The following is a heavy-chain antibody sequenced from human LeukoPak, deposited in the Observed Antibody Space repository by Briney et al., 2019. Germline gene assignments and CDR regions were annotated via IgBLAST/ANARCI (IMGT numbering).Heavy chain of an antibody. D-gene: IGHD1-20*01. CDR1: GSIFTNYW. J-gene: IGHJ3*02. CDR3: ARHLSRYNGNDGDAFDI. V-gene: IGHV5-51*07. Sequence: GALLHISCEASGSIFTNYWICCRHPMPGKGQEWMGIIYAGDSYSRYSLSFQAQVTIAADKSISTAYLQWSSLKASNTAMYYTARHLSRYNGNDGDAFDIWGQGTMVTVSS. CDR2: IYAGDSYS.